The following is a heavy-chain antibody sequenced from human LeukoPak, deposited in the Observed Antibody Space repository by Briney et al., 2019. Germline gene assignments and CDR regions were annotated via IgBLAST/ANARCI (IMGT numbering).Heavy chain of an antibody. Sequence: PGRSRRLSCAASGFTFSSYGMHWVRQAPGKGLEWVAVIWNDGSNKYYADSVKGRFTISRDNSKNTLYLLMNNLRAEDTALYYCARHQLPIPSALDSWGQGTLVTVSS. CDR2: IWNDGSNK. CDR1: GFTFSSYG. J-gene: IGHJ4*02. D-gene: IGHD2-21*01. V-gene: IGHV3-33*01. CDR3: ARHQLPIPSALDS.